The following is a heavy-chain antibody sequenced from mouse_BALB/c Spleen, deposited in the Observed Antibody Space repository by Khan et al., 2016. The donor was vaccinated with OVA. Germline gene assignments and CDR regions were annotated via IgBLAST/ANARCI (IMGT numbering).Heavy chain of an antibody. CDR1: GYSITNNYA. CDR3: ARWNYYEYYFDY. Sequence: EVQLQESGPCLVKPSQSLFLTCTVTGYSITNNYAWNWIRQFPGNKLEWMGYISYSGSTNYNPSLKSRISITRDPSKNQFFLQLNSVTTEDTATYYCARWNYYEYYFDYWGQGTTLTVSS. J-gene: IGHJ2*01. CDR2: ISYSGST. D-gene: IGHD1-1*01. V-gene: IGHV3-2*02.